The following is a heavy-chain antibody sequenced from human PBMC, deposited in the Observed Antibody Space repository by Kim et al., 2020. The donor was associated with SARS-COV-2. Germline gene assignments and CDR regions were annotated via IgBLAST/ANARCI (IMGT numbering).Heavy chain of an antibody. CDR2: INHSGST. Sequence: SETLSHTCAVYGGSFSGYYWSWIRQPPGKGLEWIGEINHSGSTNYNPSLKRRVTISVDTSKNQFSLKLSSVTAADTAVYYCARGRGGTTVVTLGLGYYY. CDR1: GGSFSGYY. V-gene: IGHV4-34*01. CDR3: ARGRGGTTVVTLGLGYYY. J-gene: IGHJ6*01. D-gene: IGHD4-17*01.